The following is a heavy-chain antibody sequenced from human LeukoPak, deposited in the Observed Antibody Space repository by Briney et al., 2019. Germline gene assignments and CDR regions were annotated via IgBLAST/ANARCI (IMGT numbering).Heavy chain of an antibody. CDR2: INPNSGGT. D-gene: IGHD3-22*01. CDR3: ARDSLYYYDSSGYYLVIFDY. J-gene: IGHJ4*02. Sequence: ASVKVSCKASGYTFTGYYMHWVRQAPGQGLEWMGWINPNSGGTNYAQKFQGRVTMTRDTSISTAYMELSRLRSDDTAVYYCARDSLYYYDSSGYYLVIFDYWGQGTLVTVSS. V-gene: IGHV1-2*02. CDR1: GYTFTGYY.